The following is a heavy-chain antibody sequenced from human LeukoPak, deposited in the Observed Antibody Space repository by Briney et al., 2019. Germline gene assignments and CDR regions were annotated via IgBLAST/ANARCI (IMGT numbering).Heavy chain of an antibody. J-gene: IGHJ4*02. CDR2: IRSETDGGTT. CDR1: GFTFRDAG. D-gene: IGHD5-18*01. Sequence: GGSLRLSCAASGFTFRDAGMSWVRQAPGKGLEWVGRIRSETDGGTTDYAAPVRGRFTISRDDSKNTVYLQMSSLKTEDTAVYFCAHRNTAMVRVDYWGQGTLVTVSS. V-gene: IGHV3-15*01. CDR3: AHRNTAMVRVDY.